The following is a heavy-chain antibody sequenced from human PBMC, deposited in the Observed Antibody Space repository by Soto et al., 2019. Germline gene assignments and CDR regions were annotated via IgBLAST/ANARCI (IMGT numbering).Heavy chain of an antibody. CDR1: GFTFGDYA. Sequence: GGSLRLSCTASGFTFGDYAMSWVRQAPGKGLEWVGFIRSKADGGTTEHAASVKGRFTISRDDSKSIAYLQMNSLTTEDTAVYYCTRDGDIVVVVAAHYYYGMDVWDQGTTVTVSS. D-gene: IGHD2-15*01. J-gene: IGHJ6*02. CDR3: TRDGDIVVVVAAHYYYGMDV. V-gene: IGHV3-49*04. CDR2: IRSKADGGTT.